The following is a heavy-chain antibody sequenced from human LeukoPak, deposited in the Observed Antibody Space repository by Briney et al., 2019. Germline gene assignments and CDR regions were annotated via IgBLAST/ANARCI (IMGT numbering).Heavy chain of an antibody. CDR3: ARMDMDPAMVTNFFEH. J-gene: IGHJ4*02. CDR1: GYTFTSYY. D-gene: IGHD5-18*01. CDR2: IHTSGGST. Sequence: GASVKISCKASGYTFTSYYVHWVRQAPGQGLQWVGVIHTSGGSTSLAQKFQGRVTMTRDTSTSTVYMELSSLRSEDTAVYYCARMDMDPAMVTNFFEHWGQGTLVTVSS. V-gene: IGHV1-46*01.